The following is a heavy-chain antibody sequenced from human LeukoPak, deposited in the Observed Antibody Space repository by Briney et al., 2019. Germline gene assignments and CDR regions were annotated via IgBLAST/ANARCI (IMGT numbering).Heavy chain of an antibody. CDR3: ARVATGTALIDYYYYMDV. V-gene: IGHV1-2*02. J-gene: IGHJ6*03. D-gene: IGHD1-1*01. CDR2: INPNSGGT. Sequence: ASVKVSCKAFGYTFTGYYMHWVRQAPGQGLEWMGWINPNSGGTNYAQKFQGRVTMTRDTSISTAYMELSRLRSDDTAVYYCARVATGTALIDYYYYMDVWGKGTTVTVSS. CDR1: GYTFTGYY.